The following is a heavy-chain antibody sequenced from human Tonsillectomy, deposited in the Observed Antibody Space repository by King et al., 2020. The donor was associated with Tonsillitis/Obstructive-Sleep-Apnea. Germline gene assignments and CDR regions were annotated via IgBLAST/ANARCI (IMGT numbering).Heavy chain of an antibody. J-gene: IGHJ4*02. V-gene: IGHV3-23*04. CDR3: AXXXXXXXTXWIDY. CDR2: ISPSGGST. D-gene: IGHD1-26*01. CDR1: GVTFSSYA. Sequence: VQLVESGGDLVQPGASLRVSCAASGVTFSSYAMSWVRQAPGQGLEWVSAISPSGGSTYYAESVQGRXTIXXDNSMXTPXMQLNSLRAEXTAXYYCAXXXXXXXTXWIDYWGQXTXVPVSX.